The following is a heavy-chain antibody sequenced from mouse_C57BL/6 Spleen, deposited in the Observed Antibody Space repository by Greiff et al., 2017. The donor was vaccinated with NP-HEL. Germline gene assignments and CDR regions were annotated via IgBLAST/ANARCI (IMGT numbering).Heavy chain of an antibody. CDR3: ARAEDYDYDEGGYAMDY. J-gene: IGHJ4*01. V-gene: IGHV1-69*01. Sequence: VQLQQSGAELVMPGASVKLSCKASGYTFTSYWMHWVKQRPGQGLEWIGEIDPSDSYTNYNQKFKGKSTLTVDKSSSTAYMQLSSLTSEDSAVYDCARAEDYDYDEGGYAMDYWGQGTSVTVSS. CDR1: GYTFTSYW. D-gene: IGHD2-4*01. CDR2: IDPSDSYT.